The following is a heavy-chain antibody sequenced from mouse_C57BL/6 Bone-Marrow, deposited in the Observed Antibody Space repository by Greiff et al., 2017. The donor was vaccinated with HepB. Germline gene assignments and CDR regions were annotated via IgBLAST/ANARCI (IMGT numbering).Heavy chain of an antibody. V-gene: IGHV1-53*01. D-gene: IGHD1-1*01. CDR3: ARSGITTVVDFDY. CDR1: CYTFTCYC. CDR2: INPNNGGT. J-gene: IGHJ2*01. Sequence: QVQLQQPGSELVKPGASVQLSCHASCYTFTCYCLHWVIPRPGPGLEWIGNINPNNGGTNYNEKFKSKATLTVDKSSSTAYMQLSSLTSEDSAVYYCARSGITTVVDFDYWGQGTTLTVSS.